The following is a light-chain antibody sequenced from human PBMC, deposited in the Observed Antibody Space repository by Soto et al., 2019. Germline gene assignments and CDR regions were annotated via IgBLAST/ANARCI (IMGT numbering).Light chain of an antibody. CDR2: DVS. Sequence: EIVLIQSPATLSLSPGERATLSCRASHTVANFLAWYQHKAGQAPRLLIYDVSNRATGIPARFSGSGSGTDFTLTISSLEPDDFAVYYCQQRSNWPPTFGGGTNVEIK. CDR3: QQRSNWPPT. CDR1: HTVANF. V-gene: IGKV3-11*01. J-gene: IGKJ4*01.